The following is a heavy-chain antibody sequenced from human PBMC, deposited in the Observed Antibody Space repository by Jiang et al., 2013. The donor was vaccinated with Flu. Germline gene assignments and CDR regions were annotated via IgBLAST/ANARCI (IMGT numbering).Heavy chain of an antibody. Sequence: SLRISCKGSGYTFTEDWINWVRQMPGKDLEWMGRIDPNDGYTKYNPSFEGHVIISVDKSISTVFLELINLKASDAATYYCARQDRGLNPWGQGTQVTVSS. V-gene: IGHV5-10-1*01. CDR1: GYTFTEDW. CDR2: IDPNDGYT. J-gene: IGHJ5*02. CDR3: ARQDRGLNP. D-gene: IGHD3-16*01.